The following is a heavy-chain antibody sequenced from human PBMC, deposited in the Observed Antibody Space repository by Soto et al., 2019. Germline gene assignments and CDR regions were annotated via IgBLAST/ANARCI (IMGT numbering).Heavy chain of an antibody. CDR3: ASVGYSSSWYTNYYYYYGMDV. CDR1: GGTFSSYA. V-gene: IGHV1-69*01. D-gene: IGHD6-13*01. J-gene: IGHJ6*02. CDR2: IIPFFGTA. Sequence: QVQLVQSGAEVKKPGSSVKVSCKASGGTFSSYAISWVRQAPGQGLEWMGGIIPFFGTANYAQKFQGRVTITADESTSTAYMELSSLRSEDTAVYYCASVGYSSSWYTNYYYYYGMDVWGQGTTVTVSS.